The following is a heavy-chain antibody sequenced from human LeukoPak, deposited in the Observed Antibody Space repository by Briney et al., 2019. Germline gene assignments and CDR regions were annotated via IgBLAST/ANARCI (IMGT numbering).Heavy chain of an antibody. CDR3: ARGSGRKSFDY. Sequence: PGGSLRPSCVASGFTFSSYAMHWGRQAPGKGLEWVSYISGSGAGTYYADSVKGRFTISRDDSKNTLYLQMNSLRAEGTAVYYCARGSGRKSFDYWGQGTLVTVSS. CDR2: ISGSGAGT. J-gene: IGHJ4*02. V-gene: IGHV3-23*01. CDR1: GFTFSSYA. D-gene: IGHD3-16*01.